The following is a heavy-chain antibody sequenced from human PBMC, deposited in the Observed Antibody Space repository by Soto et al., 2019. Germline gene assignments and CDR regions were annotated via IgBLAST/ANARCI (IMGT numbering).Heavy chain of an antibody. J-gene: IGHJ4*02. CDR3: ARDKITGLFDS. CDR1: GGSFSGYY. V-gene: IGHV4-34*01. CDR2: INHSGST. Sequence: QVQLQQWGAGLLKPSETLSLTCAVYGGSFSGYYWTWIRQPPGTGLEWIGEINHSGSTNYNPSLKSRATIAVDTSKDQFSLKLTSVTAADTAVYYCARDKITGLFDSWGQGTLVTVSS. D-gene: IGHD2-8*02.